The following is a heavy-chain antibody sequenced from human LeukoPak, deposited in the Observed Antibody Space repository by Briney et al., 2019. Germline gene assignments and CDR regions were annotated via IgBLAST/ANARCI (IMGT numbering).Heavy chain of an antibody. CDR1: GFTFSSYS. J-gene: IGHJ6*03. CDR3: AKANTRYHNYYYYMDV. D-gene: IGHD1-14*01. Sequence: PGGSLRLSCAASGFTFSSYSMHWVRQSPGQGLEWVSFISNSYGYTYYADSVKGRFTISRDNVKNSLYLQMNSLRAEDTAMYYCAKANTRYHNYYYYMDVWGKGTTVTVSS. V-gene: IGHV3-21*01. CDR2: ISNSYGYT.